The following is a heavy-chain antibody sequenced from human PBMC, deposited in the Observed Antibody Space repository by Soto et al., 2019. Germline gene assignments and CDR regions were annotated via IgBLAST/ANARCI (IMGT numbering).Heavy chain of an antibody. Sequence: GGSLRLSCAASGFTFSSYAMSWVRQAPGKGLEWVSAISGSGGSTYYAHSVKGRFTISRDNSKNTLYLQMNSLRAEDTAVYYCAKSIRWGSYRPFYYFDYWGQGTLVTVSS. CDR1: GFTFSSYA. J-gene: IGHJ4*02. CDR2: ISGSGGST. CDR3: AKSIRWGSYRPFYYFDY. V-gene: IGHV3-23*01. D-gene: IGHD3-16*02.